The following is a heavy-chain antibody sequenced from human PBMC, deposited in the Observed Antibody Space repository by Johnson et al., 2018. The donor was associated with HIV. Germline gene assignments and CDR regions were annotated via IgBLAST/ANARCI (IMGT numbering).Heavy chain of an antibody. CDR3: ASGGPLSGSDECCFDV. V-gene: IGHV3-9*01. CDR2: ISWNSGSI. Sequence: VQLVESGGGLVQPGRSLRLSCAASGFTFDDYAMHWVRQAPGKGLEWVSGISWNSGSIGYADSVKGRFTISRDNAKNSLYLQMNSLRVEDTPVSSCASGGPLSGSDECCFDVWGQGTMVTVSS. J-gene: IGHJ3*01. CDR1: GFTFDDYA. D-gene: IGHD1-26*01.